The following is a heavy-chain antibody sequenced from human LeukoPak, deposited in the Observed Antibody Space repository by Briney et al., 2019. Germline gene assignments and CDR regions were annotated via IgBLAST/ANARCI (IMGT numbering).Heavy chain of an antibody. CDR1: GFTFTTYW. CDR3: ARDAVDTANAV. D-gene: IGHD5-18*01. CDR2: INSDGSIT. V-gene: IGHV3-74*01. J-gene: IGHJ6*02. Sequence: GGSLRLSCATSGFTFTTYWMHWVRQAPGKGLVWVSHINSDGSITSYADSVKGRFTISRDNAKNTLYLQMNSLRAEDTAVYYCARDAVDTANAVWGQGTTVTVSS.